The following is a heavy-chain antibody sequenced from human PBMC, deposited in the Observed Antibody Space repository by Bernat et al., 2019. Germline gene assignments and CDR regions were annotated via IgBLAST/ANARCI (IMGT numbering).Heavy chain of an antibody. CDR3: ARDSFQLVYTPYYFDY. V-gene: IGHV3-30*03. CDR1: GFTFSSYG. CDR2: ISYDGSNK. J-gene: IGHJ4*02. D-gene: IGHD6-13*01. Sequence: QVQLVESGGGVVQPGRSLRLSCAASGFTFSSYGMHWVRQAPGKGLEWVAVISYDGSNKYYADSVKGRFTISRDNSKNTLYLQMNSLRAEDTAVYYCARDSFQLVYTPYYFDYWGQGTLVTVSS.